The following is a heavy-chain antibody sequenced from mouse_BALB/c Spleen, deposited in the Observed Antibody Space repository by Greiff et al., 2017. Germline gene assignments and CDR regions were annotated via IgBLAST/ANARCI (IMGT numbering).Heavy chain of an antibody. CDR3: ARARVRRENYAMDY. D-gene: IGHD2-14*01. Sequence: EVQLQESGPGLVKPSQSLSLTCTVTGYSITSDYAWNWIRQFPGNKLEWMGYISYSGSTSYNPSLKSRISITRDTSKNQFFLQLNSVTTEDTATYYCARARVRRENYAMDYWGQGTSVTVSS. CDR2: ISYSGST. V-gene: IGHV3-2*02. CDR1: GYSITSDYA. J-gene: IGHJ4*01.